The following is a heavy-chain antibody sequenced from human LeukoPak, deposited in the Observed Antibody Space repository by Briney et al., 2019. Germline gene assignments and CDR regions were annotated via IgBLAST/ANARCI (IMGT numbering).Heavy chain of an antibody. CDR3: ARRRYCSSTSCYGGVDGFDI. D-gene: IGHD2-2*01. CDR2: IYPGDSDT. Sequence: GQSLRISCKGSGYGFTNYLVGCVRQMPGKGLEWMGIIYPGDSDTRYRPSFQGQVTISADKSFSPAYLQWGSLQPSHTSTYYCARRRYCSSTSCYGGVDGFDIGAEARMATVSS. CDR1: GYGFTNYL. J-gene: IGHJ3*02. V-gene: IGHV5-51*01.